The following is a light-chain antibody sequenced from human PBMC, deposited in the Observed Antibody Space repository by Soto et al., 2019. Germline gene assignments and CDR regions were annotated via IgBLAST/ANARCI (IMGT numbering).Light chain of an antibody. CDR1: EIIKTFY. Sequence: VLTQSPGTLSLSPGETATLSCKASEIIKTFYFGWYQQKPGQSPRLIINGVYTRASGVPDRFSGRGSGTDFTLTISRLEPEDFAVYYCQFYGSSLITFGQGTRLEIK. CDR3: QFYGSSLIT. J-gene: IGKJ5*01. CDR2: GVY. V-gene: IGKV3-20*01.